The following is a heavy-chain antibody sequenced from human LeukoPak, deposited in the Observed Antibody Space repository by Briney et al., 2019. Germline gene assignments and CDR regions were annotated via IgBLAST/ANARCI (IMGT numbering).Heavy chain of an antibody. J-gene: IGHJ4*02. D-gene: IGHD2-2*01. Sequence: GGSLRLSCAASGLTFSSYTMNWVRQAPGKGLEWVSSITSSSNYIYYADSVKGRFTISRDNAKNSLYLQMNSLRAEDTAIYYCARDLIYCTGSSCYAGYYFDYWGQGTLVTVSS. CDR3: ARDLIYCTGSSCYAGYYFDY. CDR1: GLTFSSYT. CDR2: ITSSSNYI. V-gene: IGHV3-21*01.